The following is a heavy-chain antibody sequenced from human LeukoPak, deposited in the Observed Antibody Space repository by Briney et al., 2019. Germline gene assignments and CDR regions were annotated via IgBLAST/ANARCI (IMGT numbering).Heavy chain of an antibody. J-gene: IGHJ4*02. CDR3: AKGEVRDLYIPFDY. D-gene: IGHD3-10*01. CDR2: ISYDGSNK. CDR1: GFTFSNYA. Sequence: PGRSLRLSCAASGFTFSNYAMHWVRQAPGKGLEWVAVISYDGSNKYYADSVKGRFTISRDNSKNTLYLQMNSLRAEDTAVYYCAKGEVRDLYIPFDYWGQGTLVTVSS. V-gene: IGHV3-30*04.